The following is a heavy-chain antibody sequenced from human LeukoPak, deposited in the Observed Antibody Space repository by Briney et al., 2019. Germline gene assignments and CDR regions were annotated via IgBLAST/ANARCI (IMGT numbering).Heavy chain of an antibody. CDR1: GGYISSYY. V-gene: IGHV4-59*01. CDR3: ARDASSRNWYFDL. D-gene: IGHD6-13*01. J-gene: IGHJ2*01. CDR2: IYYSGST. Sequence: SETLSLTCTVSGGYISSYYWSSIRQPHGKGLEWIGYIYYSGSTSYNPSLKSRITISADTSKNQFSLKLSSVTAADTAVYYCARDASSRNWYFDLWGRGTLVTVSS.